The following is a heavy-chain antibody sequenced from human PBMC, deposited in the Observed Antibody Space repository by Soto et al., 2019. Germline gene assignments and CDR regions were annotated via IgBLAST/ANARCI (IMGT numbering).Heavy chain of an antibody. V-gene: IGHV3-30*18. D-gene: IGHD6-19*01. CDR1: GFTFSSYG. CDR2: ISYDGSNK. CDR3: AKEPTSSSGWYWGYYYYGMDV. J-gene: IGHJ6*02. Sequence: QPGGSLRLSCAASGFTFSSYGMHWVRQAPGKGLEWVAVISYDGSNKYYADSVKGRFTISRDNSKNTLYLQMNSLRAEDTAVYYCAKEPTSSSGWYWGYYYYGMDVWGQGTTVTVS.